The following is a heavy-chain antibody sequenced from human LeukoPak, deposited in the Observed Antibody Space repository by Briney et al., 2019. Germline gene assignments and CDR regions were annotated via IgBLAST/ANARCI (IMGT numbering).Heavy chain of an antibody. CDR3: ASCLFDYYYFAQ. CDR2: IYHSGTT. D-gene: IGHD2/OR15-2a*01. V-gene: IGHV4-4*02. CDR1: GDSITSHNW. Sequence: SETLSLTCSVSGDSITSHNWWSWVRPSPGRGLEWIGEIYHSGTTNYSPSLKSRVTISVDKSKNQLSLQLTSVTAADTAVYFCASCLFDYYYFAQWGQGTLVTVSS. J-gene: IGHJ4*02.